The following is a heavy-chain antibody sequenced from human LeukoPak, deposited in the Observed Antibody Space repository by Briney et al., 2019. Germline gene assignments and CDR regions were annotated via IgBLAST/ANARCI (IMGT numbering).Heavy chain of an antibody. Sequence: KPSETLSLTCTVSGGSISSYYWSWIRQPAGKGLEWIGRIYTSGSTNYNPSLKSRVTISVDKSKNQFSLKLSSVTAADTAVYYCARGIGYYDSSGYYSKPEDVWGKGTTVTVSS. V-gene: IGHV4-4*07. CDR1: GGSISSYY. D-gene: IGHD3-22*01. CDR3: ARGIGYYDSSGYYSKPEDV. J-gene: IGHJ6*04. CDR2: IYTSGST.